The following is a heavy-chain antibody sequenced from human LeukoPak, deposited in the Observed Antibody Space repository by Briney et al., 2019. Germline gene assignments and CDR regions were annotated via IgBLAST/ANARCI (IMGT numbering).Heavy chain of an antibody. CDR3: AREDDWNYEDY. CDR2: ISGSGGST. J-gene: IGHJ4*02. Sequence: PGGSLRLSCAASGFTFSSYAMSWVRQAPGKGLEWVSAISGSGGSTYYADSVKGRFTISRDNAKNSLYLQMNSLRAEDTAIYYCAREDDWNYEDYWGQGTLVTVSS. V-gene: IGHV3-23*01. D-gene: IGHD1-7*01. CDR1: GFTFSSYA.